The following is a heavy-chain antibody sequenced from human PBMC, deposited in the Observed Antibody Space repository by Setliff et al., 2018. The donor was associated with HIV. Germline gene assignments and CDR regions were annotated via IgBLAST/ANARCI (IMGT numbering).Heavy chain of an antibody. CDR3: ARDHKYYDSSDWVVGFDI. CDR1: GFTVSRNY. Sequence: GESLKISCAASGFTVSRNYMSWVRQAPGKGLEWVSIIYSDGRTYYADSVKGRFTISRDNSKNMLYLQMNSLRAEDTALYYCARDHKYYDSSDWVVGFDIWGQGTMVTVS. D-gene: IGHD3-22*01. V-gene: IGHV3-66*01. J-gene: IGHJ3*02. CDR2: IYSDGRT.